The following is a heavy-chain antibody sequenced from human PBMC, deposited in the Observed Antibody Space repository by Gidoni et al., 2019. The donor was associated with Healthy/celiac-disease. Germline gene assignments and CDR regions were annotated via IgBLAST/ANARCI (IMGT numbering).Heavy chain of an antibody. D-gene: IGHD1-1*01. J-gene: IGHJ4*02. CDR2: IYYSWST. V-gene: IGHV4-59*01. CDR1: GGSIRSYY. Sequence: QVQLQESGPGLVKPSATLSFTCTVSGGSIRSYYWSWLRQPTVKGLEWIGYIYYSWSTNYNPSLKSRVTISVDTSKNRCSLTLSSVTAADTAVYYCARGGLRDVYNPTYDSWGQGTLVTVSS. CDR3: ARGGLRDVYNPTYDS.